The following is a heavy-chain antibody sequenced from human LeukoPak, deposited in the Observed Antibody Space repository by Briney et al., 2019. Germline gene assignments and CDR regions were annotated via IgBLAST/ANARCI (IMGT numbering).Heavy chain of an antibody. V-gene: IGHV3-21*01. J-gene: IGHJ3*01. CDR3: ARDERTYSSSSLL. CDR1: GFTFSSYS. D-gene: IGHD6-6*01. Sequence: PGGSLRLSCAASGFTFSSYSMNWARQAPGKGLEWVSSISGSSSYIYYADSVKGRFTISRDNAKNSLYLQMNSLRAEDTAVYYCARDERTYSSSSLLWGQGTMVTVSS. CDR2: ISGSSSYI.